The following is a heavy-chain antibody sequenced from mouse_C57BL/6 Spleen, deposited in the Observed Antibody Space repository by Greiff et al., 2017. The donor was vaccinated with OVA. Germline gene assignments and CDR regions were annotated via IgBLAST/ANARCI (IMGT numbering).Heavy chain of an antibody. Sequence: VHVKQSGAELVRPGASVKLSCTASGFNIKDDYMHWVKQRPEQGLEWIGWIDPENGDTEYASKFQGKATITADTSSNTAYLQLSSLTSEDTAVYYCTTGYDDWGQGTTLTVSS. CDR1: GFNIKDDY. D-gene: IGHD2-2*01. CDR2: IDPENGDT. CDR3: TTGYDD. V-gene: IGHV14-4*01. J-gene: IGHJ2*01.